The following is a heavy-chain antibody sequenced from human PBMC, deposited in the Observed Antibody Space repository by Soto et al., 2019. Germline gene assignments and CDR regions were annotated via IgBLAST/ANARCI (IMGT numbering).Heavy chain of an antibody. CDR2: MNPNSGNT. D-gene: IGHD2-2*01. J-gene: IGHJ6*03. Sequence: GASVKVSCKASGYTFTSYDINWVRQATGQGLEWMGWMNPNSGNTGCAQKFQGRVTMTRNTSISTAYMELSSLRSEDTAVYYCARESTSHYYYYYMDVWGKGTTVTVSS. CDR3: ARESTSHYYYYYMDV. V-gene: IGHV1-8*01. CDR1: GYTFTSYD.